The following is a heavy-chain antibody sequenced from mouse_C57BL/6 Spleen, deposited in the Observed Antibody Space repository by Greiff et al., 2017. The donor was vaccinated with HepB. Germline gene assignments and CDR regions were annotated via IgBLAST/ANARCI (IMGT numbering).Heavy chain of an antibody. CDR3: ARQGGYFDY. V-gene: IGHV5-17*01. CDR1: GFTFSDYG. CDR2: ISSGSSTI. J-gene: IGHJ2*01. Sequence: EVQGVESGGGLVKPGGSLKLFCAASGFTFSDYGMHWVRQAPEKGLEWVAYISSGSSTIYYAGTVKGRFTISRDNAKNTLFLQMTSLRSEDTAMYYYARQGGYFDYWGQGTTLTVSS.